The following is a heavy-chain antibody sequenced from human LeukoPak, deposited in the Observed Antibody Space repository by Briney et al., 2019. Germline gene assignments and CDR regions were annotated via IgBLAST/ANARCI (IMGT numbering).Heavy chain of an antibody. CDR1: GYSFTSYW. Sequence: PGESLKISCKGSGYSFTSYWIGWVRQMPGKGLEWMGIIYPGDSDTRYSPSFQGRVTISADKSISTAYLQWSSLKASDTAMYYCARDWAYCSSTSCYPYYGMDVWGQGTTVTVPS. CDR2: IYPGDSDT. J-gene: IGHJ6*02. V-gene: IGHV5-51*01. CDR3: ARDWAYCSSTSCYPYYGMDV. D-gene: IGHD2-2*01.